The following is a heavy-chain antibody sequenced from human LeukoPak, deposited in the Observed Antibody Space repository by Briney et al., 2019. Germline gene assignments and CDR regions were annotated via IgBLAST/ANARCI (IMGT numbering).Heavy chain of an antibody. CDR3: ARAYDFRSGYYFDY. Sequence: SETLALTCTVSGGSISSYYWSWIRQPPGKGLEWIGYIYYSGSTNNNPSLKSRVTISVDTSKNQFSLKLSSVTAADTAVYYCARAYDFRSGYYFDYWGQGTLVTVSS. D-gene: IGHD3-3*01. J-gene: IGHJ4*02. V-gene: IGHV4-59*01. CDR1: GGSISSYY. CDR2: IYYSGST.